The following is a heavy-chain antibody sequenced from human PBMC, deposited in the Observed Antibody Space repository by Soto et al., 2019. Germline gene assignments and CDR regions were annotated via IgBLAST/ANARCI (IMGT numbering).Heavy chain of an antibody. V-gene: IGHV3-49*03. Sequence: EVQLVESGGGLVQPGRDLRLSCTASGFTFGAYAMSWFRQAPGKGLEWVTFIRSKTYGELTDYAASVRGRFGISRDDSRSIAYLQMSSLKAEDTAVYYCARGDHRYCSSASCPFDTWGQGILVTVSS. CDR1: GFTFGAYA. J-gene: IGHJ5*02. D-gene: IGHD2-2*01. CDR2: IRSKTYGELT. CDR3: ARGDHRYCSSASCPFDT.